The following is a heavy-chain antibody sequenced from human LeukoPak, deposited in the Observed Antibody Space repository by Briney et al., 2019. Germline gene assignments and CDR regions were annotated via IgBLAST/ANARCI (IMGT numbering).Heavy chain of an antibody. J-gene: IGHJ4*02. V-gene: IGHV3-23*01. CDR2: ISGSGGST. D-gene: IGHD2-2*01. CDR1: GFTFSSYA. Sequence: GGSLRLSCAASGFTFSSYAMSWVRQAPGKGLEWVSAISGSGGSTYYADSVKGRFTISRDNSKNTLYLQMNSLRAEDTAVYYCAKWPARIDYYCSSTSCEVDYWGQGTLVTVSS. CDR3: AKWPARIDYYCSSTSCEVDY.